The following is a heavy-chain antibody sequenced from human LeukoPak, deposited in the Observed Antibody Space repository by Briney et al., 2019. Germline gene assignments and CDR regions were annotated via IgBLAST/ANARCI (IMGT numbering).Heavy chain of an antibody. CDR1: GYTFTGYY. D-gene: IGHD4-23*01. CDR3: ARHLGLVTNDWYFDL. Sequence: ASVRVSCTASGYTFTGYYMHWVRQAPGQGLEWMGWINHNSGGTNYAQTVQGRVTMSRDTSMDTAYMELSRLSSDDTAVYYCARHLGLVTNDWYFDLWGRGTLVTVSS. CDR2: INHNSGGT. V-gene: IGHV1-2*02. J-gene: IGHJ2*01.